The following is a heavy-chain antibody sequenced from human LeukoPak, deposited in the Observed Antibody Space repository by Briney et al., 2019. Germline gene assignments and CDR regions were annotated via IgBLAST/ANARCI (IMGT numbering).Heavy chain of an antibody. D-gene: IGHD5-24*01. CDR2: IYYSGST. J-gene: IGHJ4*02. V-gene: IGHV4-59*01. CDR1: GGSFSGYY. Sequence: SETLSLTCAVYGGSFSGYYWSWIRQPPGKGLEWIGYIYYSGSTNYNPSLKSRVTISVDTSRNQFSLKLSSVTAADTAVYYCARGRAGSFDYWGQGTLVTVSS. CDR3: ARGRAGSFDY.